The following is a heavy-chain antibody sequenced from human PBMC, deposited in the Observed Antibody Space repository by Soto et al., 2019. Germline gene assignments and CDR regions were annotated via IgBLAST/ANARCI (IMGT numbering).Heavy chain of an antibody. D-gene: IGHD6-13*01. J-gene: IGHJ4*02. CDR3: ARGSSGYISSWYYFDY. Sequence: EVQLLESGGGLVKPGGSLRLSCAASGFTFTDYALSWVRQAPGKGLEWVATISGIGGSTYLADSVKGRLSISRDNSNNTVSLLMNSLRAEDTAVYFCARGSSGYISSWYYFDYWGRGTLVTVSS. CDR1: GFTFTDYA. CDR2: ISGIGGST. V-gene: IGHV3-23*01.